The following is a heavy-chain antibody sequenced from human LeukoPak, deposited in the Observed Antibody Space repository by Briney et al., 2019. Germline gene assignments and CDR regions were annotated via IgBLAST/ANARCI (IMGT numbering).Heavy chain of an antibody. CDR1: GFTFNNYA. D-gene: IGHD5-18*01. J-gene: IGHJ4*02. CDR3: AKGQGYNYGDSIDY. Sequence: GGTLKLSCAASGFTFNNYAMTWVRQAPGKGLEWVSVINGGSGNSYYADSVKGRFTVSRDNSKNTLYLQMNSLRDEDTAVYYCAKGQGYNYGDSIDYWGQGTLVTVSS. V-gene: IGHV3-23*01. CDR2: INGGSGNS.